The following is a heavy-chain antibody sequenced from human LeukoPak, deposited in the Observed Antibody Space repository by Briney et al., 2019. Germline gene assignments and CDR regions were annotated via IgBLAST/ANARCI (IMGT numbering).Heavy chain of an antibody. CDR2: IYPGDSDT. D-gene: IGHD3-10*01. CDR1: GYSFISYW. V-gene: IGHV5-51*01. Sequence: GESLKISCKASGYSFISYWIGWVRQMPGKGLEWMGIIYPGDSDTTYSPSFQGQVTISADKSISTAYLQWSSLKASDTAMYYCARGRYFASGSYYYFDYWGQGTRSPSPQ. CDR3: ARGRYFASGSYYYFDY. J-gene: IGHJ4*02.